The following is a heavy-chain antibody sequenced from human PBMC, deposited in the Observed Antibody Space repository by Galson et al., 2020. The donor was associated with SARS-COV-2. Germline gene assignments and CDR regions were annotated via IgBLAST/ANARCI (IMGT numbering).Heavy chain of an antibody. CDR3: ARVSGAWYYYDSSGYADY. J-gene: IGHJ4*02. CDR2: ISSSSSYI. V-gene: IGHV3-21*01. D-gene: IGHD3-22*01. CDR1: GFTFSSYS. Sequence: TGGSLRLSCAASGFTFSSYSMNWVRRAPGKGLEWVSSISSSSSYIYYADSVKGRFTISRDNAKNSLYLQMNSLRAEDTAVYYCARVSGAWYYYDSSGYADYWGQGTLVTVSS.